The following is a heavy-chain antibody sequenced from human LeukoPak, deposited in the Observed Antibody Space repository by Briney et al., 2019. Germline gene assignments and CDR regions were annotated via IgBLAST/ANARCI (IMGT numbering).Heavy chain of an antibody. Sequence: GGSLRLPCAASGFTFSSYSMNWVRQAPGKGLEWVSSISSSSSYIYYADSVKGRFTISRDNAKNSLYLQMNSLRAEDTAVYYCARTYKGRDAFDIWGQGTMVTVSS. D-gene: IGHD1-1*01. V-gene: IGHV3-21*01. CDR3: ARTYKGRDAFDI. CDR1: GFTFSSYS. J-gene: IGHJ3*02. CDR2: ISSSSSYI.